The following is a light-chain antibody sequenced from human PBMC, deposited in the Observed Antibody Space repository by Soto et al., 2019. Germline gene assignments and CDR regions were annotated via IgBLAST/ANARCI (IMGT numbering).Light chain of an antibody. CDR1: QSISTN. CDR2: GAS. V-gene: IGKV3-15*01. CDR3: QQYGRSPFT. J-gene: IGKJ3*01. Sequence: EIVMTQSPATLSVSPGERATLSCRASQSISTNLAWYQQKPGQAPRLLLYGASTRATGIPARFSASGSGTDFTLTISRLEPEDFAVYYCQQYGRSPFTFGPGTKVDIK.